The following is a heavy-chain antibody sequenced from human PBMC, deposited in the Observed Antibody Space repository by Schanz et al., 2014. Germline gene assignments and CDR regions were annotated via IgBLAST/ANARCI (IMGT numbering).Heavy chain of an antibody. CDR3: ARDKGGYYPFDY. V-gene: IGHV3-7*01. J-gene: IGHJ4*02. Sequence: DVQLVESGGGLVQSGGSLRLSCAASGFNFGDYYMTWVRQAPGKGLEWVANIKQDESERSYVDSVKGRFTISRDNAKNSLYLQMNSLRAEDTAVYYCARDKGGYYPFDYWGQGTLVTVSS. CDR2: IKQDESER. CDR1: GFNFGDYY. D-gene: IGHD3-3*01.